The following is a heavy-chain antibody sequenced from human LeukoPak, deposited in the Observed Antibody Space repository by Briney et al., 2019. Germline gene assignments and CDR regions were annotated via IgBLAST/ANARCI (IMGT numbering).Heavy chain of an antibody. D-gene: IGHD3-22*01. CDR1: GYTFTGYY. CDR3: ARGGVYYYDSSGYYSAFDY. Sequence: ASVKVSCKASGYTFTGYYMHWVRQAPGQGLEWMGWINPNSGGTNYAQKFQGWVTMTRDTSISTAYMELSRLRSDDTAVYYCARGGVYYYDSSGYYSAFDYWGQGTLVTVSS. CDR2: INPNSGGT. V-gene: IGHV1-2*04. J-gene: IGHJ4*02.